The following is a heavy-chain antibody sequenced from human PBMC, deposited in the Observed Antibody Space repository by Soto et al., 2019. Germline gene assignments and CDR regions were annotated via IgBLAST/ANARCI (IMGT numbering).Heavy chain of an antibody. CDR2: IKQDGSEK. J-gene: IGHJ4*02. CDR1: GFTFSSYW. V-gene: IGHV3-7*04. CDR3: ARDLASTTIPNY. D-gene: IGHD4-17*01. Sequence: EVQLVESGGGLVQPGGSLRLSCAASGFTFSSYWMSWVRQAPGNGLEWVANIKQDGSEKYYVDSVKGRFTISRDNAQNSRYLQRNSLRAEYTAVYYCARDLASTTIPNYWGQGTLVTVSS.